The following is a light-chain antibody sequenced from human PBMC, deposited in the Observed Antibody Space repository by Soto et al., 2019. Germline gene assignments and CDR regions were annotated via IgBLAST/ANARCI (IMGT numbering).Light chain of an antibody. V-gene: IGLV2-14*03. Sequence: QSALTQPASVSGSPGQSITLSCTGTSRDVGSYNYVSWYQHHPGIAPKVMLYDVSKPPSGVSNRFSGSKSGSTASLTISGLQAEDEADYYCCSYTTSSTYVFGTGTKVTVL. J-gene: IGLJ1*01. CDR2: DVS. CDR1: SRDVGSYNY. CDR3: CSYTTSSTYV.